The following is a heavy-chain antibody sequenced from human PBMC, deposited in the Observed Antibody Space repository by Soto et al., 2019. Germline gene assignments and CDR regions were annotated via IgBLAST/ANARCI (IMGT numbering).Heavy chain of an antibody. D-gene: IGHD2-15*01. V-gene: IGHV3-30*03. Sequence: PGGSLRLSCAASGFPFTTYGMHWLREGPGKGLEWVAVISYDGISTSYADSVKGRFTISRDNAKDTLYLHMNSLGAEDTAVYYCARISQGTYCRGGNCYSDYWGQGTLVTVSS. J-gene: IGHJ4*02. CDR2: ISYDGIST. CDR1: GFPFTTYG. CDR3: ARISQGTYCRGGNCYSDY.